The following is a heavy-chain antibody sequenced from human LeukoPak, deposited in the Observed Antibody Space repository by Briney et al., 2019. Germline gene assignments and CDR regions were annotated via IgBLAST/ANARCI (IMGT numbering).Heavy chain of an antibody. V-gene: IGHV4-39*07. J-gene: IGHJ4*02. D-gene: IGHD3-10*01. CDR1: GGSISSSTYY. Sequence: SETLSLTCTVSGGSISSSTYYWSWIRQPPGKGLEWIGEINHSGSTNYNPSLKSRVTISVDTSKNQFSLKLSSVTAADTAVYYCARGPAMVRGVMGHWGQGTLVTVSS. CDR2: INHSGST. CDR3: ARGPAMVRGVMGH.